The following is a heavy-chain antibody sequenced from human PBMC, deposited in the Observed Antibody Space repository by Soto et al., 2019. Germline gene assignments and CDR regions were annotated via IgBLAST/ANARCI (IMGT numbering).Heavy chain of an antibody. Sequence: PVGSLRLSCAASGFTFSSYAMSWVRQAPGKGLEWVSAISGSGGSTYYADSVKGRFTISRDNSKNTLYLQMNSLRAEDTAVYYCAKGSEAAVFCGMDVWGQGTTVTVSS. CDR1: GFTFSSYA. CDR2: ISGSGGST. V-gene: IGHV3-23*01. D-gene: IGHD6-13*01. CDR3: AKGSEAAVFCGMDV. J-gene: IGHJ6*02.